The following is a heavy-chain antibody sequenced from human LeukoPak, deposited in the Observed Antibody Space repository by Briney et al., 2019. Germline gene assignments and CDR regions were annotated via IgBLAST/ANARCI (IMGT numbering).Heavy chain of an antibody. CDR1: GFTVSSNY. D-gene: IGHD3-3*01. J-gene: IGHJ6*02. CDR2: IKSKTDGGTT. V-gene: IGHV3-15*01. Sequence: GGSLRLSCAASGFTVSSNYMSWVRQAPGKGLEWVGRIKSKTDGGTTDYAAPVKGRFTISRDDSKNTLYLQMNSLKTEDTAVYYCTTDRSEHYDFWSGYSYYYGMDVWGQGTTVTVSS. CDR3: TTDRSEHYDFWSGYSYYYGMDV.